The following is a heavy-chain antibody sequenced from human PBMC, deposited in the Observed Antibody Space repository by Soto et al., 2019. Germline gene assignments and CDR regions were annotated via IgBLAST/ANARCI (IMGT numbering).Heavy chain of an antibody. J-gene: IGHJ6*02. CDR1: GYTFTAYY. D-gene: IGHD3-10*02. Sequence: QVQLVQSGAEVKEPGDSVRVSCEASGYTFTAYYIHWVRQAPGQGLEWMGWINPKFGDTTYAQDLRGRVSMTRDMSISTVYMELSSLTSDDTAIYYCARNMDYYYGRGSGNGHGVWGQGTTVTVFS. CDR2: INPKFGDT. V-gene: IGHV1-2*02. CDR3: ARNMDYYYGRGSGNGHGV.